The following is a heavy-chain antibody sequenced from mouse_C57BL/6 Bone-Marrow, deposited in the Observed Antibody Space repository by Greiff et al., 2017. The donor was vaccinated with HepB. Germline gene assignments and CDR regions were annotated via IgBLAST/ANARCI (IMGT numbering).Heavy chain of an antibody. CDR2: IDPSDSET. CDR1: GYTFTSYW. CDR3: AMVTTRNFDY. V-gene: IGHV1-52*01. J-gene: IGHJ2*01. Sequence: QVQLQQPGAELVRPGSSVKLSCKASGYTFTSYWMPWVKQRPIQGLEWIGNIDPSDSETHYNQKFKDKATLTVDKSSSTAYMQLSSLTSEDSAVYYCAMVTTRNFDYWGQGTTLTVSS. D-gene: IGHD2-2*01.